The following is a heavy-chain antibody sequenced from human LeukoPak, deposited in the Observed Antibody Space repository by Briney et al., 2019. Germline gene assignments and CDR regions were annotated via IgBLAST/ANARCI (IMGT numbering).Heavy chain of an antibody. J-gene: IGHJ6*02. CDR1: GFTFSDYG. CDR2: IWNNGSHP. D-gene: IGHD3-10*01. V-gene: IGHV3-33*01. CDR3: ARVLSYGSDKNGPHKV. Sequence: GGSLRLSCAASGFTFSDYGIHWVRQAPGKGLEWTASIWNNGSHPYYADSVTGRFTISRDNSKNTLYLLMNILRDEDTAVYYCARVLSYGSDKNGPHKVWGRGATVIVSS.